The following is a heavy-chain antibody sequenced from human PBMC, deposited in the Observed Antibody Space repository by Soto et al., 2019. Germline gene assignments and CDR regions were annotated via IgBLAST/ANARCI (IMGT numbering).Heavy chain of an antibody. V-gene: IGHV3-15*01. CDR1: GFTFSNAW. CDR2: IKSKTDGGTT. Sequence: GGSLRLSCAASGFTFSNAWMSWVRQAPGKGLEWVGRIKSKTDGGTTDYAAPVKGRFTISRDDSKNTLYLQMNSLKTEDTAVYYCTTDPTLNLNLSDYWGQGTLVTVSS. CDR3: TTDPTLNLNLSDY. J-gene: IGHJ4*02.